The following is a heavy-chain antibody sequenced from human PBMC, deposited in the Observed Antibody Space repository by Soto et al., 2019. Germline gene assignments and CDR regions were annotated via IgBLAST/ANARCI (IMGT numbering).Heavy chain of an antibody. V-gene: IGHV3-13*04. D-gene: IGHD3-22*01. CDR1: GFTSSSYD. CDR3: ARAIGPTLFDY. J-gene: IGHJ4*02. Sequence: GGSLRLSCSASGFTSSSYDMHWVRQGTGKGLEWVSAIGTTGDTYYAGSVKGRFTISRENVKNSFYLQMNSLRAGGTAIYFCARAIGPTLFDYWGQGTLVTVLL. CDR2: IGTTGDT.